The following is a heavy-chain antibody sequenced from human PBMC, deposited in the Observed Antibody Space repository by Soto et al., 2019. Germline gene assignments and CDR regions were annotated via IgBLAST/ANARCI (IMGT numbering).Heavy chain of an antibody. Sequence: SETLSLTCTVSVGSISSGGYYWSWIRQHPGKGLEWIGYIYYSGSTYYNPSLKSRVTISIDTSKNQFSLKLSSVTAADTAVYYCARVVTAMVTRLAFDYWGQGTLVTVSS. CDR3: ARVVTAMVTRLAFDY. J-gene: IGHJ4*02. D-gene: IGHD5-18*01. CDR2: IYYSGST. V-gene: IGHV4-31*03. CDR1: VGSISSGGYY.